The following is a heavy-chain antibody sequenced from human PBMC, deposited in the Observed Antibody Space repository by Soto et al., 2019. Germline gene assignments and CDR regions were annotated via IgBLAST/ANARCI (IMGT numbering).Heavy chain of an antibody. D-gene: IGHD3-22*01. Sequence: GASVKVSRKASGGTFSSYAISWVRQAPGQGLEWMGGIIPIFGTANYAQKFQGRVTITADESTSTAYMELSSLRSEDTAVYYCARNSIPEGGPYYYDSSGYYDYWGQGTLVTVSS. V-gene: IGHV1-69*13. CDR2: IIPIFGTA. J-gene: IGHJ4*02. CDR1: GGTFSSYA. CDR3: ARNSIPEGGPYYYDSSGYYDY.